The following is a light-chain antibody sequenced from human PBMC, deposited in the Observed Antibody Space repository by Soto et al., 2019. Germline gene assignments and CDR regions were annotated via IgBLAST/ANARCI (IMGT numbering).Light chain of an antibody. J-gene: IGKJ2*01. V-gene: IGKV1-5*01. Sequence: DIQMTHSPSTPSASVGDRVTITFPASQSISSGLAWYQQKPGKVPKLLIYAASSLESGVPSRFSGSGSGTEFTLTISSLQPDDFAAYYCQQYSSYLMYTFGQGTKVDIK. CDR2: AAS. CDR3: QQYSSYLMYT. CDR1: QSISSG.